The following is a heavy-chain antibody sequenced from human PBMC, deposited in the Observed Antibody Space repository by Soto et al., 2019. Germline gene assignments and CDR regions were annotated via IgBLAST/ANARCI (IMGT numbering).Heavy chain of an antibody. Sequence: PGGSLRLSCAASGFPFSDSYMAWIRQAPGKGLEEIATISSTGSTPYYADSVKGRFTISRDNAQNSLYLEMNNLRAEDTAVYYYARGQQLVANWLDPWGQGILVTVSS. CDR1: GFPFSDSY. CDR3: ARGQQLVANWLDP. V-gene: IGHV3-11*01. D-gene: IGHD6-6*01. J-gene: IGHJ5*02. CDR2: ISSTGSTP.